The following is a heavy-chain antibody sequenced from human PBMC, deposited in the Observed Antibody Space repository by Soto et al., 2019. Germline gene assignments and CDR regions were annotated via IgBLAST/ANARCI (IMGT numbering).Heavy chain of an antibody. Sequence: QVQLQQWGAGLLKPSETLSLTCAVYGGSFSGYYWSWIRQPPGKGLEWIGEINHSGSTTYNPSLKSRVTISVDTSKNQFSLKLSSVTAADTAVYYCARRSLVATTSAFSYYYGMDVWGQGTTVTVSS. CDR3: ARRSLVATTSAFSYYYGMDV. CDR2: INHSGST. J-gene: IGHJ6*02. V-gene: IGHV4-34*01. CDR1: GGSFSGYY. D-gene: IGHD5-12*01.